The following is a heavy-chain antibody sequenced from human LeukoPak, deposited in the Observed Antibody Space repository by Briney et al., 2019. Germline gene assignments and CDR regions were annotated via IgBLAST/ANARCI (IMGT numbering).Heavy chain of an antibody. D-gene: IGHD6-13*01. J-gene: IGHJ4*02. CDR1: GFSFSSYW. CDR3: GRDIATAVDY. Sequence: SGGSLRLSCTASGFSFSSYWMHWVRQAPGKVLVCFSRINSAGISTNYADSVKGRFTISRDNAKNTLYLQMNSLRAEDTAIYYCGRDIATAVDYWGLGTLVTVSS. V-gene: IGHV3-74*01. CDR2: INSAGIST.